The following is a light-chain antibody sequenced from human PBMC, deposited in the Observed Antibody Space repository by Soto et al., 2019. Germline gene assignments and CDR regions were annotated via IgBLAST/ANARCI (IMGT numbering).Light chain of an antibody. CDR2: LEGSGSY. Sequence: QSVLTQSSSASASLGSSVKLTCTLSSGHNSYIIAWHQQQPGKAPRYLMRLEGSGSYNKGSGVPDRFSGSSSGADRYLTISNLQFEDEADYYCETWDGNTRVFAGGTKLTVL. J-gene: IGLJ3*02. CDR1: SGHNSYI. CDR3: ETWDGNTRV. V-gene: IGLV4-60*02.